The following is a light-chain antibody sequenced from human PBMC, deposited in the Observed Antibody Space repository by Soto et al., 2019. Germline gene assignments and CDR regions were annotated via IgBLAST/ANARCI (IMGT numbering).Light chain of an antibody. V-gene: IGKV3-11*01. CDR1: QSVNTY. J-gene: IGKJ5*01. CDR2: DAS. Sequence: IVLTQSPATLSLSPGERATLSCRASQSVNTYLAWYQHKPGQAPRLLIDDASNRATGIPARFSGSGSGTDFTLTLSSLEPEDFAVFYCQHRSTFGQGTRLEIK. CDR3: QHRST.